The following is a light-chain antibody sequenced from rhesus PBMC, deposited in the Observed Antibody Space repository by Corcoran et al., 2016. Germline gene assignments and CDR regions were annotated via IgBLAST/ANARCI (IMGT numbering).Light chain of an antibody. CDR1: ENVNNY. CDR3: QHGYGTPHS. Sequence: DIQMTQSPSSLSASVGDRVTITCRASENVNNYLNWYQQKPGKAPKLLIYKASTLQSGVPLRFRGSGSGTDYTFTISSLQPEDVATYYCQHGYGTPHSFGQGTKVEIK. CDR2: KAS. V-gene: IGKV1-74*01. J-gene: IGKJ2*01.